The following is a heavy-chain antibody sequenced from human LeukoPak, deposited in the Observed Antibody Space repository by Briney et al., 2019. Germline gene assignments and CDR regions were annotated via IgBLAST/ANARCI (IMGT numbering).Heavy chain of an antibody. D-gene: IGHD3-10*01. CDR3: AKTRADYYGSGSVTYYYYGMDV. V-gene: IGHV3-30*18. J-gene: IGHJ6*02. Sequence: GGSLRLSCAASGFTFSSYGMHWVRQAPGKGLEWVAVISYDGSNKYYADSVKGRFTISRDNSKNTLYLQMNSLRAEDTAVYYCAKTRADYYGSGSVTYYYYGMDVWGQGTTVTVSS. CDR2: ISYDGSNK. CDR1: GFTFSSYG.